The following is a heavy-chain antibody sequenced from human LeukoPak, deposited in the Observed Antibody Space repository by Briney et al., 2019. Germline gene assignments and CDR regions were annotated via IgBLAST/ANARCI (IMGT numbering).Heavy chain of an antibody. V-gene: IGHV4-59*01. J-gene: IGHJ4*02. CDR2: ISYSGST. CDR1: GGSISDYH. D-gene: IGHD1-7*01. Sequence: PSETLSLTCTVSGGSISDYHWSWIRQPPGEGLEWIGHISYSGSTNYNPSLKSRVTISGDTSKNQFSLKLSSVTAADTAVYYCARTSGNYLYFFDYWGQGTLVTVSS. CDR3: ARTSGNYLYFFDY.